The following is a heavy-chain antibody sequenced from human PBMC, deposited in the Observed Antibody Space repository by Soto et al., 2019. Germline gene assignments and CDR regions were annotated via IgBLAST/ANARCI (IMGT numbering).Heavy chain of an antibody. D-gene: IGHD6-19*01. V-gene: IGHV3-30*18. CDR2: ISYDGSNK. Sequence: GGSLRLSCAASGFTFSSYGMHWVRQAPGKGLEWVAVISYDGSNKYYADSVKGRFTISRDNSKNTLYLQMNSLRAEDTAVYYCAKVLAVAASYGMDVWGQGTTVTVSS. CDR3: AKVLAVAASYGMDV. CDR1: GFTFSSYG. J-gene: IGHJ6*02.